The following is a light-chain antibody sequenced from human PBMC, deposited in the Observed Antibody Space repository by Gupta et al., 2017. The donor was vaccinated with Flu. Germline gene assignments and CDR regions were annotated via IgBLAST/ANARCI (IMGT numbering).Light chain of an antibody. CDR1: SSNIGSYT. Sequence: QSVLTQPPSASGTPGQRVTISCSGSSSNIGSYTVNWYQQLPGTAPKLLIYTNNQRPSGVPDRFSGSKSDTSASLAISGLQSDDEADYYCAAWDDSLNGWVFGGGTKLTVL. CDR2: TNN. V-gene: IGLV1-44*01. CDR3: AAWDDSLNGWV. J-gene: IGLJ3*02.